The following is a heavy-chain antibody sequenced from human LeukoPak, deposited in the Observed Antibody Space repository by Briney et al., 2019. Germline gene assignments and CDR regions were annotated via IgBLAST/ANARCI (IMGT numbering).Heavy chain of an antibody. CDR2: INPNSGGT. D-gene: IGHD3-10*01. CDR3: ARAGRLLWFGELLFDY. J-gene: IGHJ4*02. CDR1: GYTFTGYY. V-gene: IGHV1-2*02. Sequence: GASVKVSCKASGYTFTGYYMHWVRQAPGQGLEWMGWINPNSGGTNYAQKFQGRVTMTRDTSISTAYMELSRLRSDDTAVYYCARAGRLLWFGELLFDYWGQGTLVTVSS.